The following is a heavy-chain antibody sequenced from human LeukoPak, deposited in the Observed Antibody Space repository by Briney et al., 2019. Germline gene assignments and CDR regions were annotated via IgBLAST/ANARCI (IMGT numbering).Heavy chain of an antibody. Sequence: PGGSLRLSCAASGFTFSDYSMSWIRQAPGKGLEWVSYISSSSSTIYYADSVKGRFTISRDNSKNTLYLQMNSLRAEDTAVYYCASFPFLNWNYGAFDIWGQGTMVTVSS. CDR2: ISSSSSTI. D-gene: IGHD1-7*01. V-gene: IGHV3-11*04. CDR1: GFTFSDYS. CDR3: ASFPFLNWNYGAFDI. J-gene: IGHJ3*02.